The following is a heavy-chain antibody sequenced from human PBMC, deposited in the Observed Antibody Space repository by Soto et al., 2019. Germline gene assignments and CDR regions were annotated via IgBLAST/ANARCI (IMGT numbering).Heavy chain of an antibody. Sequence: EVQLLESGGGLVQPGGSLRLSCAASGFTFSSYAMSWVRQTPGKGLEWVSGVLGGGGSTFYADSVKGRFTISRDNSKSTLYVQMNSLRAEDAAIYYCARKGPPRDAFDIWGQGTMVTGSS. CDR3: ARKGPPRDAFDI. J-gene: IGHJ3*02. V-gene: IGHV3-23*01. CDR2: VLGGGGST. CDR1: GFTFSSYA.